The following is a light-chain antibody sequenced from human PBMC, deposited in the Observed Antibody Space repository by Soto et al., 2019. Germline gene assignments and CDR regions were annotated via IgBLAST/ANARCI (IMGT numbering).Light chain of an antibody. CDR2: GAS. Sequence: EIVLTQSPGTLSLSPGERATLPCRASQSISSSYLAWYQQKPGQAPRLLIYGASTRAPGIPDRFSGSGSGTDFTLTISRLEPEDFAVYYCQQSYNNPKTFGQGTKVEIK. J-gene: IGKJ1*01. CDR3: QQSYNNPKT. CDR1: QSISSSY. V-gene: IGKV3-20*01.